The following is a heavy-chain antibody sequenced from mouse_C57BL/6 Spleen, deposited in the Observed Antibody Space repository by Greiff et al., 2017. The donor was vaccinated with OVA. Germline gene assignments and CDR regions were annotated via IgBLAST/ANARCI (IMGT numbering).Heavy chain of an antibody. J-gene: IGHJ4*01. CDR3: ARNNYGSYYYAMDY. CDR1: GFSLTSYG. Sequence: VMLVESGPGLVQPSQSLSITCTVSGFSLTSYGVHWVRQSPGKGLEWLGVIWSGGSTDYNAAFISRLSISKDNSKSQVFFKMNSLQADDTAIYYCARNNYGSYYYAMDYWGQGTSVTVSS. V-gene: IGHV2-2*01. CDR2: IWSGGST. D-gene: IGHD1-1*01.